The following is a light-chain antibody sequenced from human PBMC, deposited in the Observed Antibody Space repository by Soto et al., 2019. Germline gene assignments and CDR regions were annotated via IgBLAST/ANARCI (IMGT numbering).Light chain of an antibody. J-gene: IGLJ1*01. CDR1: NSDIGSYNV. CDR2: EVT. CDR3: CSYAGNNVFV. V-gene: IGLV2-23*02. Sequence: QSVLTQPASVSGSPGQSIAISCTGTNSDIGSYNVVSWYEQHPGEAPKLIIYEVTKRPSGVSNRFSGSKSGNTASLTISGLQTEDEADYYCCSYAGNNVFVFGTGTKVTVL.